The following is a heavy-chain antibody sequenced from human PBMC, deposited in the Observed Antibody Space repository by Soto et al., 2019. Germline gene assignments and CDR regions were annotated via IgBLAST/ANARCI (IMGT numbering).Heavy chain of an antibody. D-gene: IGHD6-19*01. J-gene: IGHJ4*02. CDR1: GYTFTSYD. CDR2: MNPNSGNT. V-gene: IGHV1-8*01. Sequence: ASVKVSCKASGYTFTSYDINWVRQATGQGLEGMGWMNPNSGNTGYAQKFQGRVTMTRNDSISTAYMELSSLRSEETAVYYCAGVSSSSGWLQDYWGQGTLVTISS. CDR3: AGVSSSSGWLQDY.